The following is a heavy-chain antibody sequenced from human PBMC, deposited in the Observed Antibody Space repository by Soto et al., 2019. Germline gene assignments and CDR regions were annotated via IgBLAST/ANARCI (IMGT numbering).Heavy chain of an antibody. V-gene: IGHV3-23*01. CDR3: AKSLSTAVNYGLDV. CDR2: ISDDGDST. J-gene: IGHJ6*02. CDR1: GFTFSDNA. Sequence: EVQLLESGGGLVQPGGSLRLSCGASGFTFSDNAMTWVRQAPGKGLEWVSSISDDGDSTYYADSVKGRFAVSRDNSKNTLFLHMNSLGAEDTAVYXCAKSLSTAVNYGLDVWGQGTSVTVSS. D-gene: IGHD2-2*01.